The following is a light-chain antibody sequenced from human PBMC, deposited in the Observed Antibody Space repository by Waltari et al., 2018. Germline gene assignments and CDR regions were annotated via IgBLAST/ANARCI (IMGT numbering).Light chain of an antibody. CDR2: GGS. CDR1: QSIRSRY. J-gene: IGKJ3*01. V-gene: IGKV3-20*01. CDR3: QQYGDSPLVT. Sequence: EIVLTQSPGTLSLSPGDRATLPCRASQSIRSRYLAWYQQKPGLAPRLHVYGGSSRAAGIPDRFSGSGSGTDFTLTISRLEPEDFAVYYCQQYGDSPLVTFGPGTRVDVK.